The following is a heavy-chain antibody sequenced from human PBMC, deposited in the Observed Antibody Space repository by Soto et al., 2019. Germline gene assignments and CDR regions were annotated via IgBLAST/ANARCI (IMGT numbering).Heavy chain of an antibody. CDR3: AREIYDDYDSSSFEH. CDR1: AFTFENHG. J-gene: IGHJ4*02. D-gene: IGHD3-22*01. CDR2: INGDGSFT. V-gene: IGHV3-74*01. Sequence: PGGSLRHSCAASAFTFENHGRHWVRQVPGKGPVWVSRINGDGSFTSYADAVKGRFTISRDNAKNTLSLQMNSLRAEDTAVYYCAREIYDDYDSSSFEHRGQGTLVTVSS.